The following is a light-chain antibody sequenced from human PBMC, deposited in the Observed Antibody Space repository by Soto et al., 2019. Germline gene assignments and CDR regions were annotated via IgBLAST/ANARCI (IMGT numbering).Light chain of an antibody. CDR1: TSNIGSNY. Sequence: GTPGQGVTISCSGSTSNIGSNYVYWYQQLPGTAPKLLIYRNNQRPSGVPDRFSGSKSGTSASLAISGLQAEDEAEYYCCSYAGRTLYVFGTGTKVTVL. J-gene: IGLJ1*01. V-gene: IGLV1-47*01. CDR3: CSYAGRTLYV. CDR2: RNN.